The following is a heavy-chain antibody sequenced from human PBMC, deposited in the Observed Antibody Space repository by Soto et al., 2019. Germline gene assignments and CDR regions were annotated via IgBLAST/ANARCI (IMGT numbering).Heavy chain of an antibody. CDR3: ARGRYGDY. CDR2: ISAHNGNT. Sequence: QVHLVQSGAEVKKPGASVKVSCKASGYTFTSYGITWVRQAPGQGREWMGWISAHNGNTDYVQKLQGRVIVTRDTSTRPACMELRSLISDDTAVYYCARGRYGDYWGQGALVTVSS. D-gene: IGHD1-1*01. J-gene: IGHJ4*02. CDR1: GYTFTSYG. V-gene: IGHV1-18*01.